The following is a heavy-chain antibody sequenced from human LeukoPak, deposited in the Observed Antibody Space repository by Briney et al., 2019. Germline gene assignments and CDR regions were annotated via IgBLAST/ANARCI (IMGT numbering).Heavy chain of an antibody. Sequence: QTGGSLRLSCAASGFTFSSYAMSWVRQAPGKGLEWVSAISGSGGSTYYADSVKGRFTISRDNSKNTLYLQMNSLRAENTAVYYCATTVGRNYDFWSGYYTEDYWGQGTLVTVSS. CDR1: GFTFSSYA. D-gene: IGHD3-3*01. V-gene: IGHV3-23*01. CDR3: ATTVGRNYDFWSGYYTEDY. CDR2: ISGSGGST. J-gene: IGHJ4*02.